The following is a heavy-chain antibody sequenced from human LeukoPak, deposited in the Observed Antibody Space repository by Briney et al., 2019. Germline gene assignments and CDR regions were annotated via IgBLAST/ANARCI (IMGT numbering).Heavy chain of an antibody. V-gene: IGHV3-23*01. CDR3: ARDRVEMATTLFSY. CDR1: GFTFSDCA. Sequence: GGSLRLSCAASGFTFSDCAMTRVRQAPGKGLEWVSAMSGSGGSTYYADSVKGRFTISRDNSKNTLFLQMNSLRAEDTAVYYCARDRVEMATTLFSYWGQGTLVTVSS. J-gene: IGHJ4*02. D-gene: IGHD5-24*01. CDR2: MSGSGGST.